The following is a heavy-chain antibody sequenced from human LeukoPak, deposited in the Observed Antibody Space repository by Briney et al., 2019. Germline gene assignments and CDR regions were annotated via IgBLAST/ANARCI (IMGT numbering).Heavy chain of an antibody. V-gene: IGHV3-30-3*01. CDR1: GFTFSSYA. D-gene: IGHD3-9*01. Sequence: LGGSLRLSCAASGFTFSSYAMSWVRQAPGKGLEWMAVISYDGINEYCADSVKGRFTISRDNSKNTLYLQMNSLRADDTAFYYCVRAMTYYDILTGPTDYWGQGTLVTVSS. J-gene: IGHJ4*02. CDR2: ISYDGINE. CDR3: VRAMTYYDILTGPTDY.